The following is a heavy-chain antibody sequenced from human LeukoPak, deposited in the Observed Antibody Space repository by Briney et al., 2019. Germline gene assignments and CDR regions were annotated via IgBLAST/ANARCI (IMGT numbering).Heavy chain of an antibody. CDR1: GFTFSSYA. V-gene: IGHV3-30-3*01. D-gene: IGHD2-15*01. J-gene: IGHJ4*02. Sequence: GGSLRLSCAASGFTFSSYAMHWVRQAPGKGLEWVAIISYDGSNKYYADSVKGRFTISRDNSKNTLYLQMNSLRAEDTAVYYCARGGVVVAASQFDYWGQGTLVTVSS. CDR2: ISYDGSNK. CDR3: ARGGVVVAASQFDY.